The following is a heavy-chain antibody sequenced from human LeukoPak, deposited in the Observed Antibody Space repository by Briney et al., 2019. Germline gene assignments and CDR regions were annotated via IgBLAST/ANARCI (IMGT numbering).Heavy chain of an antibody. CDR2: FYDSGST. J-gene: IGHJ4*02. D-gene: IGHD5-12*01. V-gene: IGHV4-59*01. Sequence: SETLSLTFTGSGVSISSYYWSWIRQPPGKGLEWSGYFYDSGSTNYNPSLGSRVTISVDTSKNQLSLKLSSVTAADTAVYYCARSDIVTKSWFFDYWGQGTLVIVSS. CDR1: GVSISSYY. CDR3: ARSDIVTKSWFFDY.